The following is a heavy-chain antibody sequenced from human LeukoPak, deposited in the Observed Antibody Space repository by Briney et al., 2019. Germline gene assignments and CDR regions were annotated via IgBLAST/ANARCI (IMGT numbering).Heavy chain of an antibody. CDR1: GGTFSSYA. D-gene: IGHD2-2*01. Sequence: SVKVSCKASGGTFSSYAISWVRQAPGQGLEWMGGIIPIFGTANYAQKFQGRVTITTDESTSTAYMELSSLRSEDTAVYYCASDIVVVPAAIGGAFDIWGQGTMVTVSS. V-gene: IGHV1-69*05. J-gene: IGHJ3*02. CDR2: IIPIFGTA. CDR3: ASDIVVVPAAIGGAFDI.